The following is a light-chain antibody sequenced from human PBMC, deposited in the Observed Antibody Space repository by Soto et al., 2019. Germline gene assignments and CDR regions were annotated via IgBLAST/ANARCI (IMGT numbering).Light chain of an antibody. V-gene: IGKV3-20*01. Sequence: EFVLTQSPGTLSLSPGERATLSCRASQSVSNNYLAWYQQKPGQAPRLLIYSASLRATGIPDRFSGSGSGTDFSLTISRLEPEDFAVYYCQQYGSSPITFGQGTRLEIK. CDR3: QQYGSSPIT. J-gene: IGKJ5*01. CDR2: SAS. CDR1: QSVSNNY.